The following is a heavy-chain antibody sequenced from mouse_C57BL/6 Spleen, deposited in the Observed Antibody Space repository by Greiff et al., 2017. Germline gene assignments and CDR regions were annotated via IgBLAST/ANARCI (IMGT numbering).Heavy chain of an antibody. CDR3: ARRRLRRDGWFAY. J-gene: IGHJ3*01. CDR2: INPNNGGT. D-gene: IGHD2-4*01. V-gene: IGHV1-26*01. CDR1: GYTFTDYY. Sequence: VQLQQSGPELVKPGASVKISCKASGYTFTDYYMNWVKQSHGKSLEWIGDINPNNGGTSYNQKFKGKATLTVDKSSSTAYMELRSLTSEDSAVYYCARRRLRRDGWFAYWGQGTLVTVSA.